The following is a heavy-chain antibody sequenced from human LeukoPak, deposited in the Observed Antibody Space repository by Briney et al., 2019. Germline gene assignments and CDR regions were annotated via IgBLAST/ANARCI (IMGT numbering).Heavy chain of an antibody. J-gene: IGHJ6*03. D-gene: IGHD4/OR15-4a*01. CDR2: IGSSTTYI. CDR3: ARDGASYYYYMDV. V-gene: IGHV3-21*01. CDR1: GLTFSSFS. Sequence: PGGSLRLSCAASGLTFSSFSVNWVRQAPGKGLEWVSSIGSSTTYIYYADSVRGRFTISRDNAKNSLYLQMNSLRAEDTAVYYCARDGASYYYYMDVWGKGTTVTVSS.